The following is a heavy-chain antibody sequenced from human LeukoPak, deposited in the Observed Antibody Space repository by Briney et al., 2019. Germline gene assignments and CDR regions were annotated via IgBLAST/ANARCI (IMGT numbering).Heavy chain of an antibody. D-gene: IGHD2-2*01. V-gene: IGHV4-39*01. CDR2: IYYSGST. Sequence: ASETLSLTCSVSGGSIGRGSYYWGWIRQSPGKGLEWIGSIYYSGSTNYNPSLKSRVTISVDTSKNQFSLKLSSVTAADTAVYYCARHLYGYCSSTSCYQMGSQSSSSGYYMDVWGKGTTVTISS. CDR3: ARHLYGYCSSTSCYQMGSQSSSSGYYMDV. J-gene: IGHJ6*03. CDR1: GGSIGRGSYY.